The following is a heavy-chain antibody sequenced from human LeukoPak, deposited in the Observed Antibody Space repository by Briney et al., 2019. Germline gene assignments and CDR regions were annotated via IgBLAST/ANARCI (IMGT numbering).Heavy chain of an antibody. J-gene: IGHJ4*02. CDR1: GFTFSSYW. V-gene: IGHV3-74*01. D-gene: IGHD6-19*01. CDR3: ARGTHSSGWHGGFDY. Sequence: PGGSLRLSCAASGFTFSSYWMHWVRQAPGKGLVWVSRINSGGSSTSYADSVRGRFTISRDNAKNTLYLQMISLRAEDTAVYYCARGTHSSGWHGGFDYWGQGTLVTVSS. CDR2: INSGGSST.